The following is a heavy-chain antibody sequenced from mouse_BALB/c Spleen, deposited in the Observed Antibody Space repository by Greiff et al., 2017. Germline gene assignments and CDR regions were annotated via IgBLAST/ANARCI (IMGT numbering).Heavy chain of an antibody. V-gene: IGHV1-14*01. J-gene: IGHJ4*01. CDR2: INPYNDGT. Sequence: VQLKESGPELVKPGASVKMSCKASGYTFTSYVMHWVKQKPGQGLEWIGYINPYNDGTKYNEKFKGKATLTSDKSSGTAYMELSSLTSEDSAVYYCAPAYVYAMDYWGQGTSVTVSS. CDR3: APAYVYAMDY. D-gene: IGHD1-1*01. CDR1: GYTFTSYV.